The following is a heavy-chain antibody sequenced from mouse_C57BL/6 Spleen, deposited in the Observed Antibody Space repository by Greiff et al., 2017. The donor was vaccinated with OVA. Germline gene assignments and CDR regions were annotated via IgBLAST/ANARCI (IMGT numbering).Heavy chain of an antibody. CDR1: GYTFTDYE. Sequence: VKLVESGAELVRPGASVTLSCKASGYTFTDYEMHWVKQTPVHGLEWIGAIDPETGGTAYNQKFKGKAILTADKSSSTAYMELRSLTSEDSAVYYCTRKGDWDRYFDVWGTGTTVTVSS. CDR3: TRKGDWDRYFDV. J-gene: IGHJ1*03. D-gene: IGHD4-1*01. CDR2: IDPETGGT. V-gene: IGHV1-15*01.